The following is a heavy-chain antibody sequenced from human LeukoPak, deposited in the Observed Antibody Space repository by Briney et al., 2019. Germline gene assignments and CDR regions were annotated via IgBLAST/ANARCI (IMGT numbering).Heavy chain of an antibody. CDR2: IYSGGST. V-gene: IGHV3-66*01. CDR3: ARDLLEWYFDY. CDR1: GFTFSSYA. Sequence: QPGGSLRLSCAASGFTFSSYALNWVRQTPGKGLEWVSVIYSGGSTYYADSVKGRFTISRDNSKNTLYLQMNSLRAEDTAVYYCARDLLEWYFDYWGQGTLVTVSS. D-gene: IGHD3-3*01. J-gene: IGHJ4*01.